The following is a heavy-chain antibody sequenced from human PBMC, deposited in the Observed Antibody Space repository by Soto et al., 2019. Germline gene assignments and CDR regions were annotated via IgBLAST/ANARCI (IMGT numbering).Heavy chain of an antibody. CDR1: GYTFTSYD. CDR2: MNPNSGNT. Sequence: VQLVQSGAEVKKPGASVKVSCKASGYTFTSYDINWVRQATGQGLEWMGWMNPNSGNTGYAQKFQGRVTMTRNTSISTAYMELSSLRSEDTAVYYCARGLRYFDWLLYWFDPWGQGTLVTVSS. D-gene: IGHD3-9*01. J-gene: IGHJ5*02. V-gene: IGHV1-8*01. CDR3: ARGLRYFDWLLYWFDP.